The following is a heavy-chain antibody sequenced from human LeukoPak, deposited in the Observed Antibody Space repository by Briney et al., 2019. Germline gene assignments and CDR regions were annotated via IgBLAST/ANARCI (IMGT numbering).Heavy chain of an antibody. CDR2: ISGSGGDT. CDR1: GLTFSDYS. J-gene: IGHJ4*02. D-gene: IGHD3-22*01. Sequence: PGESLTLSCAASGLTFSDYSMRWVRQAPGKGLEWVSTISGSGGDTYYADSVKGRFTISRDNSKNTLYLQMNSLRAEDTAVYYCAKPLMYYYDSSGYYFPFVSWGQGTLVTVSS. V-gene: IGHV3-23*01. CDR3: AKPLMYYYDSSGYYFPFVS.